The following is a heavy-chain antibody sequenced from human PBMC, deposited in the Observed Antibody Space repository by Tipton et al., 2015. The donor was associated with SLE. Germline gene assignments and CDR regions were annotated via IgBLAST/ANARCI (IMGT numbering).Heavy chain of an antibody. CDR3: AKDKGSSSSIFDY. J-gene: IGHJ4*02. CDR2: IWYDGSNK. V-gene: IGHV3-30*18. D-gene: IGHD6-6*01. Sequence: SLRLSCAASGFTFSSYGMHWVRQAPGKGLEWVAVIWYDGSNKYYADSVKGRFTISRDNSKNTLYLQMNSLRAEDTALYYCAKDKGSSSSIFDYWGQGTLVTVSS. CDR1: GFTFSSYG.